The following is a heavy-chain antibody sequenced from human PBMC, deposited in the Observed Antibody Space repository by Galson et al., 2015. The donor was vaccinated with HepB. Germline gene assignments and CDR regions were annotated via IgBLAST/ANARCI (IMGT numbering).Heavy chain of an antibody. D-gene: IGHD4-17*01. V-gene: IGHV3-30-3*01. Sequence: SLRLSCAASGFTFSGYDMNWVRQAPGKGLEWVAVISYDGSNKYYADSVKGRFTISRDNSKNTLYLQMNSLRAEDTAVYYCARDGSRVTMAYYYGMDVWGQGTTVTVSS. J-gene: IGHJ6*02. CDR2: ISYDGSNK. CDR3: ARDGSRVTMAYYYGMDV. CDR1: GFTFSGYD.